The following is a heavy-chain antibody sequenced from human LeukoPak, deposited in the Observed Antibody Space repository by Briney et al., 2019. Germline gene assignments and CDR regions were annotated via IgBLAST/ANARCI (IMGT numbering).Heavy chain of an antibody. CDR2: ISGSGGST. Sequence: GGSLRLSCAASGFTFSSYAMSWVRQAPGKGLEWVSAISGSGGSTYYADSVKGRFTISRDNSRNTMYLQMNSLRVEDTAVYYCVKDYQVGNSPAFGDYWGQGTLVTISS. D-gene: IGHD1-26*01. CDR1: GFTFSSYA. CDR3: VKDYQVGNSPAFGDY. J-gene: IGHJ4*02. V-gene: IGHV3-23*01.